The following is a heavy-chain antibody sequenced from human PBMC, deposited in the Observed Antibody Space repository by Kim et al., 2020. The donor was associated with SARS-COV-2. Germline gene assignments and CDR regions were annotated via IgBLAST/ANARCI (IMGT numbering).Heavy chain of an antibody. Sequence: SETLSLTCTVSGYSISSGYYWGWIRQPPGKGLEWIGSIYHSGSTYYNPSLKSRVTISVDTSKNQFSLKLSSVTAADTAVYYCARVEGGSYWGLTGGYFDYWGQGTLVTVSS. CDR3: ARVEGGSYWGLTGGYFDY. CDR2: IYHSGST. CDR1: GYSISSGYY. J-gene: IGHJ4*02. V-gene: IGHV4-38-2*02. D-gene: IGHD1-26*01.